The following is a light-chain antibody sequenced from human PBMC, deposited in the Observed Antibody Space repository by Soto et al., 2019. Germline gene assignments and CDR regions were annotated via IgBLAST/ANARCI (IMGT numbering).Light chain of an antibody. CDR2: GAS. CDR1: ESLSTY. CDR3: QSYNDWPLT. V-gene: IGKV3-15*01. J-gene: IGKJ2*01. Sequence: DIVMTQAPATLSVSPGERVTLSCRASESLSTYLAWYQQKPGQAPRLLIYGASTKATGIPARFSGSGSATDFTLTISSLQSEDFAVYYCQSYNDWPLTFGQGTKVDIK.